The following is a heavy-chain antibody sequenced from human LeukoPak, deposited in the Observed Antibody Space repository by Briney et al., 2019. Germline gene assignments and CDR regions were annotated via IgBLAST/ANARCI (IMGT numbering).Heavy chain of an antibody. CDR1: GGSISSYY. D-gene: IGHD3-3*02. CDR2: IYYSGTT. Sequence: SETLSLTCTVSGGSISSYYWSWIRQPPGKGLEWIGYIYYSGTTNYNPSLKSRVSISLDTSKDQFSLKLSSVTAADTAVYYCARDSNYYYYYMDVWGKGTTVTVSS. V-gene: IGHV4-59*01. J-gene: IGHJ6*03. CDR3: ARDSNYYYYYMDV.